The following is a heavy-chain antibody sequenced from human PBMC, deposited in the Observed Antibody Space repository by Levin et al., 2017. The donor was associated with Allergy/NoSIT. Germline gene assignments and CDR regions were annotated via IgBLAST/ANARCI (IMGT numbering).Heavy chain of an antibody. CDR3: ARGQNRDLLFPFDY. CDR1: GGSISSSTYY. J-gene: IGHJ4*02. Sequence: SETLSLTCSVSGGSISSSTYYWGWIRQPPGKGLEWIGTIYYSGGTYYNPSLKSRVTISVDTSKNQFSLKLSSVTAADTAVYYCARGQNRDLLFPFDYWGQGTLVTVSS. CDR2: IYYSGGT. V-gene: IGHV4-39*01. D-gene: IGHD3/OR15-3a*01.